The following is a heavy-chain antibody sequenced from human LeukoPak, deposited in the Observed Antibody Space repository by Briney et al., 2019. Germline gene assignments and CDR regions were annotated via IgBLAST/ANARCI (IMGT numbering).Heavy chain of an antibody. CDR2: IIPIFGTA. D-gene: IGHD2-15*01. CDR1: GYTFTSYG. Sequence: GASVKVSCKASGYTFTSYGISWVRQAPGQGLEWMGGIIPIFGTANYAQRFQGRVTITTDESTSTAYMELSSLRSEDTAVYYCAREATQGFDYWGQGTLVTVSS. J-gene: IGHJ4*02. V-gene: IGHV1-69*05. CDR3: AREATQGFDY.